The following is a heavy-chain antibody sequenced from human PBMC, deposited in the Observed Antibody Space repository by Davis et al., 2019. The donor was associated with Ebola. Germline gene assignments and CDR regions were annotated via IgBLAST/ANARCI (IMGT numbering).Heavy chain of an antibody. CDR3: ARGEIGIAVAGWPDAFDI. CDR1: GFTFSSYA. V-gene: IGHV3-30-3*01. D-gene: IGHD6-19*01. J-gene: IGHJ3*02. CDR2: ISYDGSNK. Sequence: GESLKISCAASGFTFSSYAMHWVRQAPGKGLEWVAVISYDGSNKYYADSVKGRFTISRDNSKNTLYLQMNSLRAEDTAVYYCARGEIGIAVAGWPDAFDIWGQGTMVTVSS.